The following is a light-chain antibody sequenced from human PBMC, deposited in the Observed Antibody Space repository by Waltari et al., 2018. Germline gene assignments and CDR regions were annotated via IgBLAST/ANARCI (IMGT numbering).Light chain of an antibody. CDR1: RGISSY. CDR3: QQVNTYSWT. CDR2: AAS. V-gene: IGKV1-9*01. J-gene: IGKJ1*01. Sequence: DIHLTQSPSYLSASVGDSVTITCRASRGISSYLAWYQPKPGKAPKLLIYAASTLQSGVPLRFSGSGSGTEFTLTISSLQPEDFATYYCQQVNTYSWTFGQGTKVEIK.